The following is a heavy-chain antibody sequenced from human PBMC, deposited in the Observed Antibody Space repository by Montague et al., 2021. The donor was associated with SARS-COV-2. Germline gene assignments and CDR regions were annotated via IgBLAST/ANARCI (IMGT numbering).Heavy chain of an antibody. D-gene: IGHD1-26*01. CDR1: GFTFSDYY. V-gene: IGHV3-11*01. Sequence: RLSWSASGFTFSDYYMTWIRQAPGKGLEWVSYISDSGYTIYYADSVKGRFTISRDNAKNSLNLQMNSLRAEDTAMYYCAKDAKAIAYWGQGTLVTVSS. CDR2: ISDSGYTI. J-gene: IGHJ4*02. CDR3: AKDAKAIAY.